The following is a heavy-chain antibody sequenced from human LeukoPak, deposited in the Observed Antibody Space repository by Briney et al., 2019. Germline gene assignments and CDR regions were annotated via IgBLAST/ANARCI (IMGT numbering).Heavy chain of an antibody. CDR3: ARQVATKGEWAFDI. V-gene: IGHV4-38-2*02. J-gene: IGHJ3*02. CDR2: INLSGHT. D-gene: IGHD5-12*01. Sequence: SETLSLTCSVSSYSLPSGYYWGWIRQPPGKGLEWIGSINLSGHTYYNPSLKSRVTISVGTSKNQFSLKLSSVTAADTAVYYRARQVATKGEWAFDIWGQGTMVTASS. CDR1: SYSLPSGYY.